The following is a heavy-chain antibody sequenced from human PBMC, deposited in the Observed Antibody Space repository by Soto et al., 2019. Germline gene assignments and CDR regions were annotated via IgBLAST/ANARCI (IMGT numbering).Heavy chain of an antibody. D-gene: IGHD3-16*02. Sequence: QVQLQQWGAGLLKPSETLSLTCAVYGGSFSGYYWSWIRQPPGKGLEWIGEINHSGSTNYNPSLKSRVIISVDTSKNQFSLKLSSVTAADTAVYYCARGRGPKDYIWGSYRPPFDYWGQGTLVTVSS. V-gene: IGHV4-34*01. CDR2: INHSGST. J-gene: IGHJ4*02. CDR3: ARGRGPKDYIWGSYRPPFDY. CDR1: GGSFSGYY.